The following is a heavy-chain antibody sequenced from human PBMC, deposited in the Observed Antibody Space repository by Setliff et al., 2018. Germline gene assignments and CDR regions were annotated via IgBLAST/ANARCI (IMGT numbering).Heavy chain of an antibody. V-gene: IGHV2-5*01. CDR3: AHEGRYTYGPGYDY. J-gene: IGHJ4*01. CDR2: XXXXXXX. Sequence: SGPTLVNPTQTLTLTCTFSGFSLATTRVGVGWIRQPPXXXXXXXXXXXXXXXXXXXPSXXSRLTLTKDTSKNQVVLTMTNMDPVDTAIYYCAHEGRYTYGPGYDYWGQGALVTVSS. D-gene: IGHD5-18*01. CDR1: GFSLATTRVG.